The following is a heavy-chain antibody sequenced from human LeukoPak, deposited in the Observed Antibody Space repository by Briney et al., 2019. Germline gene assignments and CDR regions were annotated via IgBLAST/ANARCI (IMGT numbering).Heavy chain of an antibody. CDR2: IYPGDSDT. J-gene: IGHJ3*02. D-gene: IGHD2-21*01. CDR1: GYSFTTYW. Sequence: GESLKISCKASGYSFTTYWIGWVRQMPGKGLEWMGIIYPGDSDTRYSPSFQGQVTISADKSINTAYLQWSSLKASDTAMYYCARPHIVGDSFAAFDIWGQGTMVTVSS. CDR3: ARPHIVGDSFAAFDI. V-gene: IGHV5-51*01.